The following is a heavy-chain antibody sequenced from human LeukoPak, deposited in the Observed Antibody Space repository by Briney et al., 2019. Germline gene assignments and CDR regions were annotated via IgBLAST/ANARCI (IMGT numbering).Heavy chain of an antibody. D-gene: IGHD3-22*01. V-gene: IGHV4-59*01. CDR1: GGSISIYY. Sequence: PSETLSLACTVSGGSISIYYWSWIRQPPGKGLEWIGHIYYSGSTNYNPSLKSRVTISVDTSKNQVSLKLSSVTAADTAVYYCARGGRSYYDSSGYYPFDYWGQGTLVTVSS. CDR2: IYYSGST. CDR3: ARGGRSYYDSSGYYPFDY. J-gene: IGHJ4*02.